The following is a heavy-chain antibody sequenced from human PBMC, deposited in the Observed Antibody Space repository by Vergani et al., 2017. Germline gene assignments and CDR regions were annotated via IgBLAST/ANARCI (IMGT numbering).Heavy chain of an antibody. CDR1: GGSISSGSYY. J-gene: IGHJ5*02. Sequence: QVQLQESGPGLVKPSQTLSLTCTVSGGSISSGSYYWSWIRQPAGKGLEWIGRIYNSGSTNYTPSTKSRVTMSVDTSKNQFSLKTSSVTAADTAVYYCARVRYCSGDSCLTCDPWGQGTLVTVSS. CDR3: ARVRYCSGDSCLTCDP. CDR2: IYNSGST. D-gene: IGHD2-15*01. V-gene: IGHV4-61*02.